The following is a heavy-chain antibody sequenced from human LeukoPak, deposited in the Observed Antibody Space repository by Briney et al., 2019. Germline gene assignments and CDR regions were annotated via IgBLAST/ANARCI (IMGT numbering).Heavy chain of an antibody. J-gene: IGHJ4*02. Sequence: GGSLRLSCAASGLIFSNYGMHWVRQAPGKGLEWVAVISYDGSKKYYADSVKGRFTISRDNSKNTLYLQMNSLRAEDTAVYYCAKEGYNMGFDYWGQGTLVTVSS. V-gene: IGHV3-30*18. CDR3: AKEGYNMGFDY. CDR2: ISYDGSKK. CDR1: GLIFSNYG. D-gene: IGHD1-14*01.